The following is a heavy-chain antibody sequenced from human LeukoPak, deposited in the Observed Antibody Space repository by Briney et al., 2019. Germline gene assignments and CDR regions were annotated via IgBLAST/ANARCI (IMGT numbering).Heavy chain of an antibody. CDR2: IYYSGST. CDR1: GGSISSSSYY. D-gene: IGHD4-17*01. J-gene: IGHJ4*02. CDR3: AKDPFYDYGDYGASY. Sequence: SETLSLTCTVSGGSISSSSYYWGCIRQPPGKGLEWIGSIYYSGSTYYNPSLKSRVTISVDTSKNQFSLKLSSVTAADTAVYYCAKDPFYDYGDYGASYWGQGTLVTVSS. V-gene: IGHV4-39*07.